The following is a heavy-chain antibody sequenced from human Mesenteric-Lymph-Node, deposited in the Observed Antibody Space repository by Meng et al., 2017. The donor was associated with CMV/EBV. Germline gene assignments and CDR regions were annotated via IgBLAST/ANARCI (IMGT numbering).Heavy chain of an antibody. CDR1: GFTFSSYD. J-gene: IGHJ4*02. Sequence: GESLKISCAACGFTFSSYDMHWVRQATGKGLEWVSAIGTAGATYYPGSVKGQFTISRDNAKNSLYLQMNSLRAEDTAVYYCAREPQEYWGQGTLVTVSS. V-gene: IGHV3-13*03. CDR3: AREPQEY. CDR2: IGTAGAT. D-gene: IGHD1-14*01.